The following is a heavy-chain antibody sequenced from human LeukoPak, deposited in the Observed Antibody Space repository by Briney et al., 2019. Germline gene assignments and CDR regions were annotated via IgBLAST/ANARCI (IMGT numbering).Heavy chain of an antibody. CDR3: ARLALYATPRPNDSNGYGDFDY. D-gene: IGHD3-22*01. Sequence: SETLSLTCIVSGDSIRDYYWSWIRQPPGEGLEWIGHVSHSGSTGYNPSLKSRVTISIDMSKNQFSLKLTSVTAADTAVYYCARLALYATPRPNDSNGYGDFDYWGQGTLVTVSP. CDR2: VSHSGST. J-gene: IGHJ4*02. CDR1: GDSIRDYY. V-gene: IGHV4-59*08.